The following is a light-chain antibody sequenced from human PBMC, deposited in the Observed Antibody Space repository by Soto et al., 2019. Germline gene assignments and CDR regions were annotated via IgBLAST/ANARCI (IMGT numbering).Light chain of an antibody. CDR2: EVR. J-gene: IGLJ2*01. CDR1: SSDVAYYNR. V-gene: IGLV2-18*02. CDR3: TSFTDTTTVV. Sequence: QSALTQPPSVSGSPRQSVTISCTGTSSDVAYYNRVSWYQQPPGTAPKLMIYEVRNRPSGVPDRFSGSKSGNTASLTISGLQAEDEADYYCTSFTDTTTVVFGGGTKLTVL.